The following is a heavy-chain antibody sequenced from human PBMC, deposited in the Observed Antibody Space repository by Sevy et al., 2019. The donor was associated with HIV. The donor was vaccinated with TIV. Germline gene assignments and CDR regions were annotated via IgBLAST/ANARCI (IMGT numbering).Heavy chain of an antibody. CDR2: SNPNSGGK. J-gene: IGHJ5*02. V-gene: IGHV1-2*02. CDR3: ARERVYCSGGSCKPGGWFDP. CDR1: GYTFTGYY. D-gene: IGHD2-15*01. Sequence: ASVKVSCKASGYTFTGYYMHWVRQAPGQGLEWMGWSNPNSGGKNYAQKFQGRVTMTRDTSISTAYMGLSRLRSDDTAVYYCARERVYCSGGSCKPGGWFDPWGQGTLVTVSS.